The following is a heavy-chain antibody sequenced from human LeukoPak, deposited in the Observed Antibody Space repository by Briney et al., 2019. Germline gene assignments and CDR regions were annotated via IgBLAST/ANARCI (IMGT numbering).Heavy chain of an antibody. Sequence: GASVKVSCKASGGTFSSYAISWVRQAPGQGLEWMGRIIPIFGTANYAQKFQGRVTITTDEFTSTAYMELSSLRSEDTAVYYCARARGPQQLVVNWFDPWGQGTLVTVSS. J-gene: IGHJ5*02. CDR3: ARARGPQQLVVNWFDP. V-gene: IGHV1-69*05. CDR1: GGTFSSYA. D-gene: IGHD6-13*01. CDR2: IIPIFGTA.